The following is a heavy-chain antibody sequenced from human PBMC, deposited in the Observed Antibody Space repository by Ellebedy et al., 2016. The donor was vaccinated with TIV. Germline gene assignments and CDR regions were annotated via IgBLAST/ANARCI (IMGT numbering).Heavy chain of an antibody. V-gene: IGHV4-59*01. Sequence: MPSETLSLTCTVSAGSISNYFWAWIRPPPGEGLGWIGCIYFGGTTNYNLSLKGRVPISVDTSKNQFSLMLNSETAADTALYFCARYHCPGGICDSFDDWGQGTLVTVSS. CDR1: AGSISNYF. J-gene: IGHJ4*02. CDR2: IYFGGTT. CDR3: ARYHCPGGICDSFDD. D-gene: IGHD2-8*02.